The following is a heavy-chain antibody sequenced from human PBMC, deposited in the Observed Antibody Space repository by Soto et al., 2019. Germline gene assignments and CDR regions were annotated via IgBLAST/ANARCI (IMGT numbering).Heavy chain of an antibody. V-gene: IGHV4-4*02. CDR1: GDSISSHNW. Sequence: QVQLQESGPGLVKPSGTLSLTCVVSGDSISSHNWWSWVRQPPGKGLEWIGEIYHSGSTNYNPSLKTRVTISVDKSKNQSSLNLTSVTAEDTAVYYCARVTTQWLVRAFDIWGLGTMVSVSS. J-gene: IGHJ3*02. CDR3: ARVTTQWLVRAFDI. D-gene: IGHD6-19*01. CDR2: IYHSGST.